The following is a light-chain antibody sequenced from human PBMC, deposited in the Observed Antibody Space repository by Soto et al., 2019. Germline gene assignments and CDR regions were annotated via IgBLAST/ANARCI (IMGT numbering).Light chain of an antibody. CDR3: QQYYTTPWT. Sequence: DIVMTQSPDSLAVSLGERATINCKSSQSVLYSSNHQNYLAWYQQKPGQPPKALIYWASTRESGVPDRFSGSGSGTDFTLTISSLQAEDVAVYYCQQYYTTPWTFGQGTKVDIK. J-gene: IGKJ1*01. V-gene: IGKV4-1*01. CDR2: WAS. CDR1: QSVLYSSNHQNY.